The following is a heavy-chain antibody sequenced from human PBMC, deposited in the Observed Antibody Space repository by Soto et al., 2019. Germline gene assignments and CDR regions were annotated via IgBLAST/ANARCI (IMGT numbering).Heavy chain of an antibody. V-gene: IGHV1-8*01. Sequence: ASVKVSCKASGYTFTSYDINWVGQATGQGLEWMGWMNPNSGNTGYAQKFQGRVTMARNTSISTAYMELSSLRSEDTAVYYCARAGVRAARIDAFDIWGQGTMVTVSS. CDR1: GYTFTSYD. CDR2: MNPNSGNT. D-gene: IGHD6-6*01. J-gene: IGHJ3*02. CDR3: ARAGVRAARIDAFDI.